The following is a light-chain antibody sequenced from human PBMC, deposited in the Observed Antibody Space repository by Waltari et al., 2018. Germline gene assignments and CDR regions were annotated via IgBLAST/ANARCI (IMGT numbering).Light chain of an antibody. CDR1: TSNIGRNY. Sequence: QSVLTQPPSASGTPGQRATISCSGSTSNIGRNYVYGNQQFPGTAPNLLGSRNNDRPSGVPDRISGSKSGTSASLAISGLRSEDEADYYCATWDGSLTAWVFGGGTKVTVL. CDR2: RNN. CDR3: ATWDGSLTAWV. V-gene: IGLV1-47*01. J-gene: IGLJ3*02.